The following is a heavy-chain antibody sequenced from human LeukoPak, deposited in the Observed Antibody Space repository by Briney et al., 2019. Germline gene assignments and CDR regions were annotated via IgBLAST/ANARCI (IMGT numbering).Heavy chain of an antibody. CDR2: IYGSGST. CDR1: GGSISNYY. V-gene: IGHV4-4*07. D-gene: IGHD3-9*01. CDR3: ASSPLYDILTGDYRPAYYFDF. J-gene: IGHJ4*02. Sequence: PSETLSLPCTVSGGSISNYYWSWIRQPAGKGLEWIGRIYGSGSTNYNPAHKSRVTMSVDTSRNQFSLRLSAVTAADTAVYYCASSPLYDILTGDYRPAYYFDFWGQGTLVTVSS.